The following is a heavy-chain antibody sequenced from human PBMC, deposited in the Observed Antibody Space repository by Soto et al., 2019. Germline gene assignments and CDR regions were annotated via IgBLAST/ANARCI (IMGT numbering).Heavy chain of an antibody. CDR3: AKPYDLVCEC. Sequence: ASVNVSCKASGYTFTDSHIHWVRQAPGQGLEWMGWINPDTGDRNYAQRFQGRLTLTRDTSITTAYMALTRLTSDDTAVYFCAKPYDLVCECWGKENMVNVSS. CDR2: INPDTGDR. D-gene: IGHD3-3*01. CDR1: GYTFTDSH. J-gene: IGHJ4*02. V-gene: IGHV1-2*02.